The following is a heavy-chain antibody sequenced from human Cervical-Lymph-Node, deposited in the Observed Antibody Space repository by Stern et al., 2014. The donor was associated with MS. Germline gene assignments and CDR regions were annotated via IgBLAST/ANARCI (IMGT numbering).Heavy chain of an antibody. V-gene: IGHV3-33*01. J-gene: IGHJ4*02. CDR3: AREGRTTSEFYYFDY. D-gene: IGHD4-17*01. CDR2: IWYDGSNK. Sequence: MQLVESGGGVVQPGRSLRLSCAASGFTFSSYGMHWVRQAPGKGLEWVAVIWYDGSNKCYADSVKGRFTISRDNSKNTLYLQMNSLRAEDTAVYYCAREGRTTSEFYYFDYWGQGTLVTVSS. CDR1: GFTFSSYG.